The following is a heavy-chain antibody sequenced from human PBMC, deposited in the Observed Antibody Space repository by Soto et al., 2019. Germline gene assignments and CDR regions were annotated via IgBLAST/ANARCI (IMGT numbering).Heavy chain of an antibody. V-gene: IGHV3-74*01. J-gene: IGHJ6*03. CDR2: INSDGSST. CDR1: GFTFSSYW. D-gene: IGHD6-6*01. CDR3: AGIYSSSSYYDYYYYMDV. Sequence: GGSLRLSCAASGFTFSSYWMHWVRQAPGKGLVWVSRINSDGSSTSYADSVKGRFTISRDNAKNTLYLQMNSLRAEDSAVYYCAGIYSSSSYYDYYYYMDVWGKGTTVTVSS.